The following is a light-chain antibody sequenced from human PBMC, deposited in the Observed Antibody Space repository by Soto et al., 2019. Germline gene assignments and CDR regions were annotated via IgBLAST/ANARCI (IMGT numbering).Light chain of an antibody. CDR2: GAS. Sequence: EIVLTQSPCTLSLSPGERATLSCRASHTISSSYLAWYQQKPGQAPRLLIYGASSRATGIPDRFSGSGSGTDLTLTISSLEPEDFAVYYCQQRSNWPRITFGQGTRLEIK. CDR3: QQRSNWPRIT. J-gene: IGKJ5*01. CDR1: HTISSSY. V-gene: IGKV3D-20*02.